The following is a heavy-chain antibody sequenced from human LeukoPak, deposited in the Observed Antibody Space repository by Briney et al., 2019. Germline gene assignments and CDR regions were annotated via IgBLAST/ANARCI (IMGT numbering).Heavy chain of an antibody. Sequence: GGSLRLSCAASGFTFNSYPMYWLRQAPGKGLEWVAVVSNDGNKKYYADSVKGRFTISRDQSKNTLYLQMNSLRAEDTALYYCARESYGDYYIDYWGQGTLVTVSS. D-gene: IGHD4-17*01. V-gene: IGHV3-30-3*01. CDR1: GFTFNSYP. CDR2: VSNDGNKK. J-gene: IGHJ4*02. CDR3: ARESYGDYYIDY.